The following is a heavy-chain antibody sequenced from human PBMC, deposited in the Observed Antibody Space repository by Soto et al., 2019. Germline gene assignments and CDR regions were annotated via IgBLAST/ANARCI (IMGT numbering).Heavy chain of an antibody. CDR3: ARGPATAPDAY. Sequence: GASVKVSCKASGYTFTNYGISWVRQAPGQGLEWMGWINTYNGNTNHAQKFQGRVTMTTDTSTSTAYMELRSLRSDDTAVYYCARGPATAPDAYWGLGTLVTVSS. CDR1: GYTFTNYG. CDR2: INTYNGNT. J-gene: IGHJ4*02. V-gene: IGHV1-18*01. D-gene: IGHD2-2*01.